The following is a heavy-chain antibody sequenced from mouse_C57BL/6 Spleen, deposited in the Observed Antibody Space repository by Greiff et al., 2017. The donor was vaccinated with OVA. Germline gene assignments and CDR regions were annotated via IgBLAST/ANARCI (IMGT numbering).Heavy chain of an antibody. Sequence: VQLQQSGAELVKPGASVKISCTASGYAFSSYWMNWVQQRPGKGLEWIGQIYPGDGDTNYNEKFKGKATLTADKSTSTAYMQRSSLTSEDSAVYDCSRLYDGYAYYFDYWGQGTTLTVSA. CDR2: IYPGDGDT. CDR1: GYAFSSYW. J-gene: IGHJ2*01. D-gene: IGHD2-3*01. V-gene: IGHV1-80*01. CDR3: SRLYDGYAYYFDY.